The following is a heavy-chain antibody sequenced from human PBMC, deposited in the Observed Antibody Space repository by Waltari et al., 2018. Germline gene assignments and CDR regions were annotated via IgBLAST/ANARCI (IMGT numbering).Heavy chain of an antibody. D-gene: IGHD3-16*02. CDR2: IIPILGIA. CDR1: GGTFSSYA. J-gene: IGHJ5*02. V-gene: IGHV1-69*04. CDR3: ARDPGDYIWGSYRPNWFDP. Sequence: QVQLVQSGAEVKKPGSSVKVSCKASGGTFSSYAISWVRQAPGQGLEWMGGIIPILGIANDAQKFQGRVTITADESTSTAYMELSSLGSEDTAVYYCARDPGDYIWGSYRPNWFDPWGQGTLVTVSS.